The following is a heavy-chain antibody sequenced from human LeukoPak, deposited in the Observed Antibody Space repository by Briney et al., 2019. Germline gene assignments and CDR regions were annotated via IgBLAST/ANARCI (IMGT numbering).Heavy chain of an antibody. D-gene: IGHD4-17*01. Sequence: QPGGSLRLSCAASGFTFSSYEMNWVRQAPGKGLEWVSYISSSGSTIYYADSVKGRFTISRDNAKNSLYLQMNSVRAEDTALYYCAREVVTTDYYYYMDVWGKGTTVTVSS. CDR2: ISSSGSTI. CDR3: AREVVTTDYYYYMDV. V-gene: IGHV3-48*03. CDR1: GFTFSSYE. J-gene: IGHJ6*03.